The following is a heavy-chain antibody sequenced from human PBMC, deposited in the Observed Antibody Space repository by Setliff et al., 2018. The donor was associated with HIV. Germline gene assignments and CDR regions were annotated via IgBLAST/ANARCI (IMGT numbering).Heavy chain of an antibody. CDR3: ARDISSWSLRRGGTKKYSYYGMDV. Sequence: PSETLSLTCAVYGGSFSGYYWSWIRQPPGKGLEWVSVIYSGGSTYYADSVKGRFSISRDNSKNTLYLQMNSLRAEDTAVYYCARDISSWSLRRGGTKKYSYYGMDVWGQGTTVTVSS. CDR1: GGSFSGYY. CDR2: IYSGGST. D-gene: IGHD6-13*01. J-gene: IGHJ6*02. V-gene: IGHV3-66*01.